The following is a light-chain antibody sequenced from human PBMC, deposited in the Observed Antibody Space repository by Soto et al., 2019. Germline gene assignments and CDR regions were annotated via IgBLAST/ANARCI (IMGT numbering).Light chain of an antibody. CDR3: LQHNMYLFT. V-gene: IGKV1-17*01. CDR1: QDIRND. Sequence: DIQMTQSPSSLSASVGDRVTITCRASQDIRNDVGWYQQKAGKAPNRLIFAASSLHSGVPSRFSGSRSGTEFTLTIASLQHEEVGPNYCLQHNMYLFTLGGGTKVDIK. CDR2: AAS. J-gene: IGKJ4*01.